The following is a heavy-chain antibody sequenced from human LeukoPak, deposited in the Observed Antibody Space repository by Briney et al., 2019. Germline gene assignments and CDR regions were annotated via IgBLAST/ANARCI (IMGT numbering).Heavy chain of an antibody. V-gene: IGHV5-51*01. CDR3: ARHEYSSSHDAFDI. D-gene: IGHD6-13*01. CDR2: IYPSDSDT. Sequence: GESLKISCKGSGYRFTNYWIGWVRQMPGKGLEWMGIIYPSDSDTRYSPSFQGQVTISTDKSISAAYLQWSSLKASDTAMYYCARHEYSSSHDAFDIWGQGTMVTVSS. CDR1: GYRFTNYW. J-gene: IGHJ3*02.